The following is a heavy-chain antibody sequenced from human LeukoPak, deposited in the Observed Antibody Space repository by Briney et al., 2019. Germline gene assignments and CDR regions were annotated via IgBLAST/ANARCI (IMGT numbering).Heavy chain of an antibody. V-gene: IGHV1-18*01. Sequence: ASVQVSCKASCYTFTSYGISWVRQAPGQGLEWMGWISAYNGNTNYAQKLQGRVTMTTDTSTSTAYMELRSLRSDDTAVYYCARSVWSGYTDAFDIWGQGTMVTVST. CDR3: ARSVWSGYTDAFDI. CDR2: ISAYNGNT. D-gene: IGHD3-3*01. J-gene: IGHJ3*02. CDR1: CYTFTSYG.